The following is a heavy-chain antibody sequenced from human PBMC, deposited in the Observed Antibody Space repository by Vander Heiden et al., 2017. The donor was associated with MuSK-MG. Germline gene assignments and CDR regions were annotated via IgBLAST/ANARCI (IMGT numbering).Heavy chain of an antibody. CDR2: IYYSGST. Sequence: QLQLQESGPGLVKPSETLSLTCTVSGGSISSSSYYWGWIRQPPGKGLEWIGSIYYSGSTYYNPSLKSRVTISVDTSKNQFSLKLSSVTAADTAVYYCARRPRDIWTGYSDAFDIWGQGTMVTVSS. J-gene: IGHJ3*02. D-gene: IGHD3-9*01. CDR1: GGSISSSSYY. CDR3: ARRPRDIWTGYSDAFDI. V-gene: IGHV4-39*01.